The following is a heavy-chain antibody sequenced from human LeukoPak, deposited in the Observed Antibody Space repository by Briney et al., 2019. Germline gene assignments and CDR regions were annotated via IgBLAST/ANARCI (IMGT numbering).Heavy chain of an antibody. Sequence: GGSLRLSCAASGFTVSSNYMSWVRQAPGKGLEWVSVIYSGGSTYYADSVKGRFTISRDNAKNSLYLQMNSLRAEDTAFYYCAKGSSGWSTDAFDIWGQGIMVTVSS. D-gene: IGHD6-19*01. CDR3: AKGSSGWSTDAFDI. V-gene: IGHV3-53*05. J-gene: IGHJ3*02. CDR2: IYSGGST. CDR1: GFTVSSNY.